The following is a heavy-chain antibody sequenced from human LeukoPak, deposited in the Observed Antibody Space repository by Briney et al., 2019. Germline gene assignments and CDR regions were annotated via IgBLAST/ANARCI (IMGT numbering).Heavy chain of an antibody. Sequence: PSETLSLTCTVSGGSISSSSYYWGWIRQPPGKGLEWIGSIYYSGSTYYNPSLKSRVTISVDTSKNQFSLKLSSVTAADTAVYYCARHSRNWNYELGLWGQGTLVTVSS. V-gene: IGHV4-39*01. CDR1: GGSISSSSYY. D-gene: IGHD1-7*01. CDR2: IYYSGST. J-gene: IGHJ4*02. CDR3: ARHSRNWNYELGL.